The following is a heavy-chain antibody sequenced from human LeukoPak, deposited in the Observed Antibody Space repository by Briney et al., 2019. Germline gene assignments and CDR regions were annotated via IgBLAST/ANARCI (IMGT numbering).Heavy chain of an antibody. CDR3: ARASVYLNWFDP. CDR2: IYYSGST. D-gene: IGHD5/OR15-5a*01. J-gene: IGHJ5*02. V-gene: IGHV4-39*07. CDR1: GGSISSSSYY. Sequence: SETLSLTCTVSGGSISSSSYYWGWIRQPPGKGLEWIGSIYYSGSTYYNPSLKSRVTISVDTSKNQFSLKLSSVTAADTAVYYCARASVYLNWFDPWGQGTLVTVSS.